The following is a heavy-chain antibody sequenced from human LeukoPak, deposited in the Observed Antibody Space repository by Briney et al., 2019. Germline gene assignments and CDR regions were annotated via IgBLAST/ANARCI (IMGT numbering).Heavy chain of an antibody. CDR1: GFTFRTYG. J-gene: IGHJ4*02. V-gene: IGHV3-23*01. Sequence: GGSLRLSCAASGFTFRTYGMSWVRQAPGKGLEWVSTIRNSGFGTYYGDSVKGRFTISRDNSKNTLFLQMNSLRAEDTALYYCAKDKTYSSSWYELDYWDQGTLVTVSS. CDR2: IRNSGFGT. D-gene: IGHD6-13*01. CDR3: AKDKTYSSSWYELDY.